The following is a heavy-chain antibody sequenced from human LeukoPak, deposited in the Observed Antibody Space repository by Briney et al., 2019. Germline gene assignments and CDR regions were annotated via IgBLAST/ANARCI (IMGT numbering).Heavy chain of an antibody. CDR3: AKSDGGGGYCSGGSCYSYYYYYGMDV. D-gene: IGHD2-15*01. CDR2: INSDGSNT. J-gene: IGHJ6*02. Sequence: PGGSLRLSCAASGFTFSSYWMHWVRQVPGKGLVWVSRINSDGSNTRYADSVKGRFTISRDNSKNTLYLQMNSLRAEDTAVYYCAKSDGGGGYCSGGSCYSYYYYYGMDVWGQGTTVTVSS. V-gene: IGHV3-74*01. CDR1: GFTFSSYW.